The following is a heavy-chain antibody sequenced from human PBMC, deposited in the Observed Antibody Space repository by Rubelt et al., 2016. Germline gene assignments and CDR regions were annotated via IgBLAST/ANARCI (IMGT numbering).Heavy chain of an antibody. CDR1: GFAFNYYS. Sequence: EVQMVESGGGLVQPGGSLRLSCAASGFAFNYYSMNWVRQAPGKGLEWVANLKQDGSKKYYVGSVKGRFTISRDNARNSLYLDMNSLRVDDTAVYYCARDSLGWAFDVWGQGTMVTASS. V-gene: IGHV3-7*03. CDR3: ARDSLGWAFDV. J-gene: IGHJ3*01. CDR2: LKQDGSKK.